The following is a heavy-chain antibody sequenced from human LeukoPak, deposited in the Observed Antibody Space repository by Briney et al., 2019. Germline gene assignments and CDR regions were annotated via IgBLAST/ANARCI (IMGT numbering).Heavy chain of an antibody. J-gene: IGHJ5*02. Sequence: ASVKVSCKASGYSFTGYYMHWVRQAPGQGLEWMGWINPNSGGTNYAQKFQGRVTMTSDTSISTAYMELSRLRSDDTAVYYCARDIGSGCSYGLYNWFDPWGQGTLVTVSS. CDR1: GYSFTGYY. V-gene: IGHV1-2*02. CDR3: ARDIGSGCSYGLYNWFDP. D-gene: IGHD5-18*01. CDR2: INPNSGGT.